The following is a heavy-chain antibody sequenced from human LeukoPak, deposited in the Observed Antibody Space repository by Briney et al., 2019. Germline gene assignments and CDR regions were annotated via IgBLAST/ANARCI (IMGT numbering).Heavy chain of an antibody. Sequence: ASVKVSCKASRYTFTDYAMNWVRQAPGQGLEWMGGINTNTGNPTYAQGFTGRFVLSLDTSVSTAYLQISSLKAEDTAVYYCARAGGSYPLYFDYWGQGTLVTVSS. CDR1: RYTFTDYA. D-gene: IGHD1-26*01. V-gene: IGHV7-4-1*02. CDR3: ARAGGSYPLYFDY. J-gene: IGHJ4*02. CDR2: INTNTGNP.